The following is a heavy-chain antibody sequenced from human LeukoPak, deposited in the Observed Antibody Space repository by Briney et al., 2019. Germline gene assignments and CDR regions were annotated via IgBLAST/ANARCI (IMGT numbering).Heavy chain of an antibody. CDR2: IYYSGST. CDR1: GGSISSYY. CDR3: ARGNIAVADMNWFDP. D-gene: IGHD6-19*01. Sequence: PSETLSLTCTVSGGSISSYYWSWIRQPPGKGLEWIGYIYYSGSTNYNPSLKNRVTISVDTSKNQFSLKLSSVTAADTAVYYCARGNIAVADMNWFDPWGQGTLVTVSS. V-gene: IGHV4-59*01. J-gene: IGHJ5*02.